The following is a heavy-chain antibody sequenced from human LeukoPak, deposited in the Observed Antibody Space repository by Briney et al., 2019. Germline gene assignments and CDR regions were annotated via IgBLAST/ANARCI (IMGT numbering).Heavy chain of an antibody. V-gene: IGHV3-13*04. Sequence: GGSLRLSCAASGFTFSSYDMHWVRQATGKGLEWVSVIGTSGDTYYAGSVKGRFTISRENAKNSLYLQTNSLTAGDTAVYFCSRVGSSGWPNYFDSWGQGTLVTVSS. CDR3: SRVGSSGWPNYFDS. CDR1: GFTFSSYD. D-gene: IGHD6-19*01. CDR2: IGTSGDT. J-gene: IGHJ4*02.